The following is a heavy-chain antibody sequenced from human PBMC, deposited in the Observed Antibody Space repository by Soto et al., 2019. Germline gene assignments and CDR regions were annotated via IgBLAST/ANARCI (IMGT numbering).Heavy chain of an antibody. CDR3: ARARSSGWHYLDL. Sequence: QVQLVESGGGVVQPGRSLTVSCAASGFNFNTYTIHWVRQAPGKGLEWVAVISYGSTYKYYADSVKGRFAISRDDSKNTLSLQMNNLTVGDTAVYYCARARSSGWHYLDLWGQGPLVTVSS. CDR2: ISYGSTYK. D-gene: IGHD6-19*01. J-gene: IGHJ4*02. CDR1: GFNFNTYT. V-gene: IGHV3-30*09.